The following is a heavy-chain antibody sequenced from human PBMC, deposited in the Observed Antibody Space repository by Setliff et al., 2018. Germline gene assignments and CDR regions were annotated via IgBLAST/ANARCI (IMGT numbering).Heavy chain of an antibody. J-gene: IGHJ4*02. CDR1: GFTFSNYA. D-gene: IGHD3-9*01. V-gene: IGHV3-23*01. Sequence: PGGSLSLSCVASGFTFSNYAINWVRQAPGQGLEWVSGISGGGINTDYADSVKGRFTISRDNAKDTLYLQMNSLRAEDTAVYYCAKDISRTGYYYFDYWGRGTLVTVSS. CDR2: ISGGGINT. CDR3: AKDISRTGYYYFDY.